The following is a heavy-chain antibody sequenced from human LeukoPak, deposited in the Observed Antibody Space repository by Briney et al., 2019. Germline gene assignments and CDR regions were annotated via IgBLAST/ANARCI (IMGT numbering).Heavy chain of an antibody. V-gene: IGHV4-59*11. CDR1: GGSISSHY. CDR2: IYYSGST. J-gene: IGHJ4*02. CDR3: ARDGVYYDSSGYEQYYFDY. D-gene: IGHD3-22*01. Sequence: PSETLSLTCTVSGGSISSHYWSWIRQPPGKGLEWIGYIYYSGSTNYNPSLKSRVTISVDTSKNQFSLKLSSVTAADTAVCYCARDGVYYDSSGYEQYYFDYWGQGTLVTVSS.